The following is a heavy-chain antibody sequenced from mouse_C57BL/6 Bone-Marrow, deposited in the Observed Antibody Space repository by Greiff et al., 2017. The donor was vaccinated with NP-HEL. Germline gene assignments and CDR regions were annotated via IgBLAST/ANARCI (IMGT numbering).Heavy chain of an antibody. V-gene: IGHV5-9-1*02. CDR2: ISSGGDYI. CDR1: GFTFSSYA. J-gene: IGHJ3*01. Sequence: EVKLMESGEGLVKPGGSLKLSCAASGFTFSSYAMSWVRQTPEKRLEWVAYISSGGDYIYYAETVKGRFTLSRDNARNTLYLQRSSLKSEDTAMYYCTRDPEVTRGFAYWGQGTLVTVSA. CDR3: TRDPEVTRGFAY. D-gene: IGHD2-2*01.